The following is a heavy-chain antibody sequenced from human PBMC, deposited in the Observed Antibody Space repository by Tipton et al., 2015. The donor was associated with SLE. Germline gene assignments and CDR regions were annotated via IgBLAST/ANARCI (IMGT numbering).Heavy chain of an antibody. J-gene: IGHJ4*02. CDR3: ARKTYYYGSGSYHFDY. D-gene: IGHD3-10*01. CDR1: GGSISDGAYY. V-gene: IGHV4-61*08. Sequence: TLSLTCSVSGGSISDGAYYWSWIRQPPGKGLEWIGYIYYSGSTNYNPSLESRLTISVETSKNQFSLKLSSVSAADTAVYYCARKTYYYGSGSYHFDYWGQGTLVTVSS. CDR2: IYYSGST.